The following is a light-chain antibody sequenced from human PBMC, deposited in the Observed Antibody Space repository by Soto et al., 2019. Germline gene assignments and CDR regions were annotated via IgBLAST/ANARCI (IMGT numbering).Light chain of an antibody. Sequence: EIVMTQSPATLSVSPGERATLSCRASQGVNTNIAWYQQKPGQVPRLLIYGASTRATGIPARFSGSGSGTDFTLTVSSLQSEDFAVYYCQQYNNWPPWTFGQGTTVEIK. J-gene: IGKJ1*01. CDR3: QQYNNWPPWT. CDR1: QGVNTN. CDR2: GAS. V-gene: IGKV3-15*01.